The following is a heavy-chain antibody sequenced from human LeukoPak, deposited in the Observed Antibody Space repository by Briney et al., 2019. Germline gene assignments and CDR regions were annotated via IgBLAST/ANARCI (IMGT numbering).Heavy chain of an antibody. D-gene: IGHD3-10*01. J-gene: IGHJ4*02. CDR2: MNPDRGNR. CDR1: GYIFTNYD. V-gene: IGHV1-8*01. Sequence: ASVKVSCKASGYIFTNYDINWVRQATGQGLDWMAWMNPDRGNRYCAQKVHGRLTMTRDTSITTAYMELSSLTSDDTAMYYCVRSTMGVRRINDFWGQGSVVTVSS. CDR3: VRSTMGVRRINDF.